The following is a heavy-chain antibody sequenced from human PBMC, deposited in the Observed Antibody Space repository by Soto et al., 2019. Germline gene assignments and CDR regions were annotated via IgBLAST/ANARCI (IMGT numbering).Heavy chain of an antibody. J-gene: IGHJ4*02. CDR3: ARGRYSSSWLDY. CDR1: GSTFTSYG. CDR2: ISAYNGNT. Sequence: QVQLVQSGAEVKKPGASVKVSCKASGSTFTSYGISWVRQSPGQVLEWMGWISAYNGNTNYAQKLQGRVTMTTDTATSTAYMELRSLRSDDTAVDYGARGRYSSSWLDYWGQGTLGTGSS. V-gene: IGHV1-18*01. D-gene: IGHD6-13*01.